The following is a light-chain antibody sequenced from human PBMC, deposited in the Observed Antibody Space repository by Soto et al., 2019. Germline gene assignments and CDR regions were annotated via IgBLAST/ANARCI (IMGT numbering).Light chain of an antibody. CDR1: QSISWY. Sequence: DIQMTQSPSSLSASVGDRVTITCRASQSISWYLNWYQQKPGKAPKLLIYAASSLQRGVPSRFSGSGSGTDFTLTISSLQTEDFATYYCQQSYSTPQNTFGQGTKLEIK. CDR3: QQSYSTPQNT. V-gene: IGKV1-39*01. J-gene: IGKJ2*01. CDR2: AAS.